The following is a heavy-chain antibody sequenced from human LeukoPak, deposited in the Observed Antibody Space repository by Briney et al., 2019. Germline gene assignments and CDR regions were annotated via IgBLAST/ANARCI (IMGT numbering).Heavy chain of an antibody. D-gene: IGHD5-24*01. V-gene: IGHV3-48*02. CDR1: GFTFRSYS. CDR3: ARDSSDAYNPEPGY. CDR2: ISGMSSTI. Sequence: GGSLRHSCAASGFTFRSYSMNWVRQAPGKGLEWVSFISGMSSTIYYADSVKGRFTISRDNAKNSVYLQMNSLRDEDTAVYYCARDSSDAYNPEPGYWGQGTLVTVSS. J-gene: IGHJ4*02.